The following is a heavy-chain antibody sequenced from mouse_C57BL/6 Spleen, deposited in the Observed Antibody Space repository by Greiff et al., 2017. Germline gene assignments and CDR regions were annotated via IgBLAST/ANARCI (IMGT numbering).Heavy chain of an antibody. CDR1: GFTFSNYW. CDR2: IRLKSDNYAT. V-gene: IGHV6-3*01. D-gene: IGHD3-3*01. CDR3: TAVAY. Sequence: EVQLVESGGGLVQPGGSMKLSCVASGFTFSNYWMNWVRQSPEKGLEWVAQIRLKSDNYATHYAESVKGRFTISRDDSKSSVYLQMNNLRAEGTGIYYCTAVAYWGQGTLVTVSA. J-gene: IGHJ3*01.